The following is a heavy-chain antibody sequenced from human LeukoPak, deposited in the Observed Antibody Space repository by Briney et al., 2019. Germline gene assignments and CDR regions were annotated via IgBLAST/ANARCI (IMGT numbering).Heavy chain of an antibody. J-gene: IGHJ3*02. D-gene: IGHD1-26*01. CDR3: ARAVILGAGDAFDI. Sequence: RGSLRLSCAASGFTFDDYGMSWVRQAPGKGLEWVSGINWNGGSTGYADSVKGRFTISRDNAKNSLYLQMNSLRAEDTALYYCARAVILGAGDAFDIWGQGTMVTVSS. CDR1: GFTFDDYG. CDR2: INWNGGST. V-gene: IGHV3-20*04.